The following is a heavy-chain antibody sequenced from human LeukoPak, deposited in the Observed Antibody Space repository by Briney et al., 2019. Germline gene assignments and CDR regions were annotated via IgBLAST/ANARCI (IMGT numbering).Heavy chain of an antibody. J-gene: IGHJ6*02. CDR3: ARVGEGYDSSGYYYSNGMDV. V-gene: IGHV4-31*03. CDR1: GGSISSGGYS. D-gene: IGHD3-22*01. Sequence: TSETLSLTCTVSGGSISSGGYSWSWIRQHPGKGLEWIGYIYYSGSTYYNPSLKSRITISVDTSKNQFSLKLSSVTAADTAVYYCARVGEGYDSSGYYYSNGMDVWGQGTTVTVSS. CDR2: IYYSGST.